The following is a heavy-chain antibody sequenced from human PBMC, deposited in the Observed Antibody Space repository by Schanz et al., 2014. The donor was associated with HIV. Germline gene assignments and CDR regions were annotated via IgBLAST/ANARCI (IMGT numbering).Heavy chain of an antibody. J-gene: IGHJ6*02. CDR1: GFTFSSYS. CDR2: ISSSSTTI. V-gene: IGHV3-48*02. Sequence: VQLVESGGGVVQPGRSLRLSCAASGFTFSSYSMNWVRQAPGKGLEWVSYISSSSTTIYYADSVKGRFTISRDNAKNSLSLQMNSLRDEDTAVYYCARSPSYGMDVWGQGTTVTVSS. CDR3: ARSPSYGMDV.